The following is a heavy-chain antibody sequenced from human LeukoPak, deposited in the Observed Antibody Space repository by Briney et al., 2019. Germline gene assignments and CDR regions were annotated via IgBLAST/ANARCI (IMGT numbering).Heavy chain of an antibody. Sequence: ASVKVSCKASGYTFTSYAMHWVRQAPGQRLEWMGWINAGNGNTKYSQKFQGRVTITRDTSASTAYMELSSLRSEDTAVYYCAREVSDGTGIPSWGYYYGMDVWGQGTTVTVSS. CDR2: INAGNGNT. V-gene: IGHV1-3*01. CDR3: AREVSDGTGIPSWGYYYGMDV. D-gene: IGHD7-27*01. J-gene: IGHJ6*02. CDR1: GYTFTSYA.